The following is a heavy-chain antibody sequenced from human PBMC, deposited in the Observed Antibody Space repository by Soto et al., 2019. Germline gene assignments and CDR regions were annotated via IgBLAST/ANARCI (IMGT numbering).Heavy chain of an antibody. CDR2: ISGSGGST. Sequence: GGSLRLSCAASGFTFSSYAMSWVRQAPGKGLEWVSAISGSGGSTYYADSVKGRLTISRDNSKNTLYLQMNSLRAEDTAVYYCSKDATRGDYLFFDYWGQGTLVTVSS. V-gene: IGHV3-23*01. CDR1: GFTFSSYA. J-gene: IGHJ4*02. CDR3: SKDATRGDYLFFDY. D-gene: IGHD4-17*01.